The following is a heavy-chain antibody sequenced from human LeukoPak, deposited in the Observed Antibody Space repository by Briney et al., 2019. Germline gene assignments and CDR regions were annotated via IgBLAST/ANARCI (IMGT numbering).Heavy chain of an antibody. Sequence: SETLSLTCAVYGGSFSGYYWSWIRQPPGKGLEWIGEINHSGSTNYNPSLKSRVTISVDTSKNQFSLKLSFVTAADTAMYYCATVLYYDSSGYERWGQGTLVTVSS. D-gene: IGHD3-22*01. V-gene: IGHV4-34*01. J-gene: IGHJ4*02. CDR3: ATVLYYDSSGYER. CDR2: INHSGST. CDR1: GGSFSGYY.